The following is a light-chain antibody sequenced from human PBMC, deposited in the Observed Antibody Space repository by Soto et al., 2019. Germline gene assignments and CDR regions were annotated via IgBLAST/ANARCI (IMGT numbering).Light chain of an antibody. Sequence: QSLLTQPPSVSGAPGERVTISCNGSSSNIGSTYDVQWYQQLPGTAPKLLIHGNTNRPSGVPDRFSGSKSGTSASLAITGLQADDEADYYCQSYDDSLSVHYVFGTGTKVTVL. CDR2: GNT. V-gene: IGLV1-40*01. J-gene: IGLJ1*01. CDR1: SSNIGSTYD. CDR3: QSYDDSLSVHYV.